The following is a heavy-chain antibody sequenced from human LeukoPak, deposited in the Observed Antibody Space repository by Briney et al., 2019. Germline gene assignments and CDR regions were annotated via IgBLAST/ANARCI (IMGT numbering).Heavy chain of an antibody. CDR2: IHPDDLDT. D-gene: IGHD3-3*01. CDR1: GYNFSSYW. CDR3: ARQDEVPDDLWSGEFNIENCFDP. J-gene: IGHJ5*02. Sequence: GESLKISCKGFGYNFSSYWIAWVRQMPGKGLEWLGIIHPDDLDTRYSPSFQGQVTISADKSISTAYLQWSSLKASDTAMYYCARQDEVPDDLWSGEFNIENCFDPWGQGTLVTVSS. V-gene: IGHV5-51*01.